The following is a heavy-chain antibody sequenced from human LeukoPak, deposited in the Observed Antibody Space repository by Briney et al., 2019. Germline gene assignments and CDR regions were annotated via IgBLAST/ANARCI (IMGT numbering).Heavy chain of an antibody. CDR2: IRYDGSNK. CDR1: GFTFSSYG. CDR3: AKDSRKLAPAATLPDDVGGMHYGHYYYYYMDV. D-gene: IGHD2-2*01. J-gene: IGHJ6*03. Sequence: GGSLRLSCAASGFTFSSYGMHWVRQAPGKGLEWVAFIRYDGSNKYYADSVKGRFTISRDNSKNTLYLQMNSLRAEDTAVYYCAKDSRKLAPAATLPDDVGGMHYGHYYYYYMDVWGKGTTVTVSS. V-gene: IGHV3-30*02.